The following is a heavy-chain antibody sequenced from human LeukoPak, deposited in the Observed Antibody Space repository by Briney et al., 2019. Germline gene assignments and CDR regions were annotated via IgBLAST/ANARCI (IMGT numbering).Heavy chain of an antibody. J-gene: IGHJ5*02. Sequence: GESLKISCKGSGYSFTSYWIGWVRQMPGKGLEWMGIIDASDTDTRYSPSFQGQVTISADKSISTAYLQWSSLKASDTAMYYCARRVLRAAAGTPTGYWFDPWGQGTLVTVSS. D-gene: IGHD6-13*01. CDR3: ARRVLRAAAGTPTGYWFDP. CDR2: IDASDTDT. V-gene: IGHV5-51*01. CDR1: GYSFTSYW.